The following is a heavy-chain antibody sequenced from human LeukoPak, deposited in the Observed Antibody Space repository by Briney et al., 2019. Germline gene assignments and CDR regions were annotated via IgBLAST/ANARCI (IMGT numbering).Heavy chain of an antibody. V-gene: IGHV3-15*01. D-gene: IGHD6-13*01. CDR1: GFTFSNAW. J-gene: IGHJ4*02. Sequence: GGSLRLPCAASGFTFSNAWMSWVRQAPGKGLEWVGRIKSKSDGGTTDYAAPVKGRFTISRDDSKNTLYLQMNSLKTEDTAVYYCTTEVDRLYRSSSGFDYWGQGTLVTVSS. CDR2: IKSKSDGGTT. CDR3: TTEVDRLYRSSSGFDY.